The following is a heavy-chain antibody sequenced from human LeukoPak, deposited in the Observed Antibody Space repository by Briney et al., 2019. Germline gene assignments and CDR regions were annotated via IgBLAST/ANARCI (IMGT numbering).Heavy chain of an antibody. CDR2: ISSSSSTI. Sequence: PGGSLRLSCAASGFTFSSYSMNWVRQAPGKGLEWVSYISSSSSTIYYADSVKGRFTISRDNAKNSLYLQMNSMRAEDTAVYYCAKAVGVIYMGIDFWGQGALVTVSS. V-gene: IGHV3-48*01. CDR3: AKAVGVIYMGIDF. D-gene: IGHD2-21*01. J-gene: IGHJ4*02. CDR1: GFTFSSYS.